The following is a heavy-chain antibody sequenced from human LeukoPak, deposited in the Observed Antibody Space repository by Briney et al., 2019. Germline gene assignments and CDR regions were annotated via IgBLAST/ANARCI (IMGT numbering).Heavy chain of an antibody. CDR2: IYYSGST. CDR1: GFTFSSYA. V-gene: IGHV4-59*01. D-gene: IGHD3-9*01. CDR3: ARGGHDILTGYYFFDY. J-gene: IGHJ4*02. Sequence: GSLRLSCAASGFTFSSYAMHWVRQAPGKGLEWIGYIYYSGSTNYNPSLKSRVTISVDTSKNQFSLKLSSVTAADTAVYYCARGGHDILTGYYFFDYWGQGTLVTVSS.